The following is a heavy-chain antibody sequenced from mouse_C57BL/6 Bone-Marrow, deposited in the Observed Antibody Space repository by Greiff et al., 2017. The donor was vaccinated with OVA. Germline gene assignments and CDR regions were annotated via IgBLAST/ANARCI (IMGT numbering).Heavy chain of an antibody. D-gene: IGHD1-1*01. J-gene: IGHJ2*01. CDR1: GFTFSSYA. V-gene: IGHV5-9-1*02. CDR3: TRDKGVVATDYFDY. Sequence: EVHLVESGEGLVKPGGSLKLSCAASGFTFSSYAMSWVRQTPEKRLEWVAYISSGGDYIYYADTVKGRFTISRDNARNTLYLQMSSLKSEDTAMYYCTRDKGVVATDYFDYWGQGTTLTVSS. CDR2: ISSGGDYI.